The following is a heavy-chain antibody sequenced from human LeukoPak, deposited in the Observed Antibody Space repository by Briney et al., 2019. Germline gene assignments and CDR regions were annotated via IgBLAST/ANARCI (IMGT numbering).Heavy chain of an antibody. CDR3: ARESPAPYDSSGPSTFDY. Sequence: SETLSLTCTVSGGSISSSSYYWGWIRQPPGKGLEWIGSIYYSGSTYYNPSLKSRVTISVDTSKNQFSLKLSSVTAADTAVYYCARESPAPYDSSGPSTFDYWGQGTLVTVSP. V-gene: IGHV4-39*07. CDR1: GGSISSSSYY. CDR2: IYYSGST. J-gene: IGHJ4*02. D-gene: IGHD3-22*01.